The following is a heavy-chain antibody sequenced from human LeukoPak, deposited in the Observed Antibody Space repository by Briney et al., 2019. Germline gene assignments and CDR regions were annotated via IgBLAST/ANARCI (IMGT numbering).Heavy chain of an antibody. CDR1: RFTFSSFS. V-gene: IGHV3-21*01. CDR3: ARDYTGGWNDY. D-gene: IGHD7-27*01. CDR2: ISSSSSYI. J-gene: IGHJ4*02. Sequence: PRRSLRLSCAVSRFTFSSFSMNCVRQAPGEGLEWVSSISSSSSYIYYADSVKGRFTISRDNAKNSLYLQMNSLRAEDTAVYYCARDYTGGWNDYWGQGTLVTVAS.